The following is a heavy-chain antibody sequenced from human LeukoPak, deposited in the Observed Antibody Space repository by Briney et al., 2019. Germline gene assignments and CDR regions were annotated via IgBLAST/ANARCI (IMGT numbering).Heavy chain of an antibody. D-gene: IGHD5-24*01. CDR1: GGSISSYY. Sequence: SETRSLTCTVSGGSISSYYWSWIRQPSGKGLEWIGYIYYSGSTNHNPSLKSRVTISVDTSKTQFSLNLSSVTAADTALYFCARSNARDGYNFGYWGQGTLVTVSS. V-gene: IGHV4-59*08. J-gene: IGHJ4*02. CDR2: IYYSGST. CDR3: ARSNARDGYNFGY.